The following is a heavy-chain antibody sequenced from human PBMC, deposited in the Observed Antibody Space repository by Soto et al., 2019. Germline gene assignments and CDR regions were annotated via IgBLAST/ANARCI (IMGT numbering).Heavy chain of an antibody. Sequence: SETLSLTCTVSGGSISSSSYYWGWIRQPPGKGLEWIGSIYYSGSTYYNPSLKSRVTISVDTSKNQFSLKLSSVTAADTAVYYCARGGVSGDYFDYWGQGTLVTVSS. D-gene: IGHD2-21*01. CDR2: IYYSGST. J-gene: IGHJ4*02. V-gene: IGHV4-39*01. CDR1: GGSISSSSYY. CDR3: ARGGVSGDYFDY.